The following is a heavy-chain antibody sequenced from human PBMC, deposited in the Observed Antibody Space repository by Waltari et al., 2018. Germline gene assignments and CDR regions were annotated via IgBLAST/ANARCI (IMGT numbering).Heavy chain of an antibody. Sequence: QVQLQQWGAGLLKPSETLSLTCAVYGGSFSGYYWSWIRQPPGKGLEWIGEINHSGRTNYNPSLKSRVTISVDTSKNQFSLKLSAVTAADTAVYYCARGRGSYSLRAFDIWGQGTMVTVSS. CDR3: ARGRGSYSLRAFDI. J-gene: IGHJ3*02. V-gene: IGHV4-34*01. CDR1: GGSFSGYY. D-gene: IGHD1-26*01. CDR2: INHSGRT.